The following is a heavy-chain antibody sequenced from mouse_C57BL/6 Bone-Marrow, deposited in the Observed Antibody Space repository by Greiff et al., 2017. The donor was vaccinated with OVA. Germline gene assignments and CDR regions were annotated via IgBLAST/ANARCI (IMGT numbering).Heavy chain of an antibody. CDR3: ARRGAMDY. CDR2: IDPSDSYT. J-gene: IGHJ4*01. CDR1: GYTFTSYW. Sequence: QVQLQQPGAELVLPGASVKLSCKASGYTFTSYWLHWVKQRPGQGLEWIGEIDPSDSYTNYNQKFKGKSTLTVDNSSSKAYMLLSSLTSEDSAVYYCARRGAMDYWGQGTSVTVSS. V-gene: IGHV1-69*01.